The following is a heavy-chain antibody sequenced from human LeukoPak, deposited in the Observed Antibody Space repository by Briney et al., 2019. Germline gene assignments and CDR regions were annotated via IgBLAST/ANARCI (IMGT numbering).Heavy chain of an antibody. J-gene: IGHJ6*02. CDR2: ISAYNGNT. D-gene: IGHD3-10*01. Sequence: ASVKVSCKASGYTFTSYGISWVRQAPGQGLEWMGWISAYNGNTNYAQKLQGRVTMTTDTSTSTAYMELRSLRSDDTAVYYCARDLLLVDGSGYYYYGMDVWGQGTTVTVSS. V-gene: IGHV1-18*01. CDR3: ARDLLLVDGSGYYYYGMDV. CDR1: GYTFTSYG.